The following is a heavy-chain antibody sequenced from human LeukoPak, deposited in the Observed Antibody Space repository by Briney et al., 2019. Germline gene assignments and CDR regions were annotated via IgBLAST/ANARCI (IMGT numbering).Heavy chain of an antibody. V-gene: IGHV4-34*01. J-gene: IGHJ6*02. CDR1: GGSFSGYY. Sequence: SETLSLTCAVYGGSFSGYYWSWIRQPPGKGLEWIGEINHSGSTNYNPSLKSRVTISVDTSKNQFSLKLSSVTAADTAVYYCARGHFGYGYSYYGMDVWGQGTTVTVSS. CDR3: ARGHFGYGYSYYGMDV. D-gene: IGHD5-18*01. CDR2: INHSGST.